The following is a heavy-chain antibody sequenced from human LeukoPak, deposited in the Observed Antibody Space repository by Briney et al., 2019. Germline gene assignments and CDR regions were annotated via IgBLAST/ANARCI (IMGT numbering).Heavy chain of an antibody. CDR3: ARDYQLAPGWFDP. CDR1: GGSISSYY. D-gene: IGHD2-2*01. CDR2: IYYSGST. J-gene: IGHJ5*02. Sequence: SETLSLTCTVSGGSISSYYWSWIRQPPGKGLEWIGYIYYSGSTNYNPSLKSRVTISVDTSKNQFSLKLSSVTAADTAVYYCARDYQLAPGWFDPWGQGTLVTVSS. V-gene: IGHV4-59*01.